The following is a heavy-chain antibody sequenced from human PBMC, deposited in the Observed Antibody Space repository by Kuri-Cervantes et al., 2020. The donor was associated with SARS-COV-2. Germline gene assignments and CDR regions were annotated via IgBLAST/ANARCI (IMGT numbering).Heavy chain of an antibody. Sequence: GESLKISCKGSGYSFTSHWIGWVRQMPGKGLEWMGIIYPGDSDTRYSPSFQGQVTISADKSISTAYLQWSSLKASDTAMYYCARRSPGEYNYYYMDVWGKGTTVTVSS. D-gene: IGHD7-27*01. V-gene: IGHV5-51*01. CDR1: GYSFTSHW. CDR2: IYPGDSDT. J-gene: IGHJ6*03. CDR3: ARRSPGEYNYYYMDV.